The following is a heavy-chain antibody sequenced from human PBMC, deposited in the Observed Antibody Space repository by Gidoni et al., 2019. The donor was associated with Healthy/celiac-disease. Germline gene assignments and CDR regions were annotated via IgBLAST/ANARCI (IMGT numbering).Heavy chain of an antibody. CDR3: SLSQTTVTIRYYYYYGMDV. CDR1: GYTFTSYD. J-gene: IGHJ6*02. V-gene: IGHV1-8*01. D-gene: IGHD4-17*01. Sequence: QVQLVQSGAEVTTPGASVKVSCKASGYTFTSYDINWVRQATGQGLEWMGWMNPNSGNTGYAQKFQGRVTMTRNTSISTAYMELSSLRSEDTAVYYCSLSQTTVTIRYYYYYGMDVWGQGTTVTVSS. CDR2: MNPNSGNT.